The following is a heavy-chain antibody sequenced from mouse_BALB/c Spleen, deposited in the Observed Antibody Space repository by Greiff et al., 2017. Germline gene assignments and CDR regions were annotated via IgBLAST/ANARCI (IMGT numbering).Heavy chain of an antibody. CDR3: ARWYFDV. Sequence: EVKVEESGGGLVQPGGSRKLSCAASGFTFSSFGMHWVRQAPEKGLEWVAYISSGSSTIYYADTVKGRFTISRDNPKNTLFLQMTSLRSEDTAMYDCARWYFDVWGAGTTVTVSS. CDR1: GFTFSSFG. J-gene: IGHJ1*01. CDR2: ISSGSSTI. V-gene: IGHV5-17*02.